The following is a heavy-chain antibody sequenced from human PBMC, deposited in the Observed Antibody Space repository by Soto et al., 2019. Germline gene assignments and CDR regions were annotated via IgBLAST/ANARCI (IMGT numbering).Heavy chain of an antibody. CDR3: ARARRYGGRHYYYYYGMDV. Sequence: GGSLRLSCAASGFTFSSYWMHWVRQAPGKGLVWVSRINSDGSSTSYADSVKGRFTISGDNAKNTLYLQMNSLRAEDTAVYYCARARRYGGRHYYYYYGMDVWGQGTTVTVSS. V-gene: IGHV3-74*01. D-gene: IGHD2-15*01. J-gene: IGHJ6*02. CDR1: GFTFSSYW. CDR2: INSDGSST.